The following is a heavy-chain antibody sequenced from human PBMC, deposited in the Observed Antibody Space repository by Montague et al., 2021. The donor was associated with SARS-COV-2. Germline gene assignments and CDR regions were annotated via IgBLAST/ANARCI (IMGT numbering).Heavy chain of an antibody. CDR1: GDSVSSNSAT. D-gene: IGHD6-13*01. J-gene: IGHJ4*02. CDR3: VRGIEAAGSYDY. CDR2: TYYRSMWKS. Sequence: CAISGDSVSSNSATWNWIRQSPPRGLEWLGRTYYRSMWKSDYARXVKSRIAINPDTSKNQFSLQLSSVTPEDTALYYCVRGIEAAGSYDYWGQGTLVTVSS. V-gene: IGHV6-1*01.